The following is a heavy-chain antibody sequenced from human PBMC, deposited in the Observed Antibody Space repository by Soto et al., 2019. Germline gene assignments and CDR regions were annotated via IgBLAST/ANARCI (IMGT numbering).Heavy chain of an antibody. J-gene: IGHJ4*02. Sequence: EVQLLESGGGLVQPGGSLRLSCVASGFTFSSYAMSWVRQAPGKGLEWVSAISGTGASRYYADSVKGRFTISRDNSNNALYLQMSSLRAEDTAVYYCAKDRGRTAYTSGWYYFDYWGQGALVTVSS. CDR1: GFTFSSYA. CDR2: ISGTGASR. V-gene: IGHV3-23*01. D-gene: IGHD6-19*01. CDR3: AKDRGRTAYTSGWYYFDY.